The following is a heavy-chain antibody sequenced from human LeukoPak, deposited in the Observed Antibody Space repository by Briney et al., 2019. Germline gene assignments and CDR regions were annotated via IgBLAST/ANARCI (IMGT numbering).Heavy chain of an antibody. Sequence: ASVKVSCKASGYTFTGYYMRWVRQAPGQGLEWMGWINPNSGGTNYAQKFQGRVTMTRDTSISTAYMELSRLRSDDTAVYYCARDGGYEDLSGMDVWGQGTTVTVSS. V-gene: IGHV1-2*02. CDR1: GYTFTGYY. J-gene: IGHJ6*02. CDR3: ARDGGYEDLSGMDV. D-gene: IGHD5-12*01. CDR2: INPNSGGT.